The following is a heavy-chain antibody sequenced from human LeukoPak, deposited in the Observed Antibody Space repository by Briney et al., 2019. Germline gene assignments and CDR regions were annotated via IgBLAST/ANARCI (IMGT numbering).Heavy chain of an antibody. CDR1: GFSFSSYT. D-gene: IGHD2/OR15-2a*01. J-gene: IGHJ4*02. CDR3: AKDSAKKYDDY. CDR2: ISGGGDTT. V-gene: IGHV3-23*01. Sequence: GGSLRLSCSASGFSFSSYTMTWVRQAPGKGLEWVSIISGGGDTTFYTDSVKGRFTISRDNAKKSLYLQMNSLRAEDTAVYYCAKDSAKKYDDYWGQGTLVTVSS.